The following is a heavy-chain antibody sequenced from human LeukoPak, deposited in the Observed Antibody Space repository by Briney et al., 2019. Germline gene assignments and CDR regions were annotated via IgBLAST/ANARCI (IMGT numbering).Heavy chain of an antibody. V-gene: IGHV3-13*01. D-gene: IGHD4-17*01. CDR2: IGTAGDT. Sequence: GGSLRLSCAASGFTFSSYDMHWVRQATGKGLEWVSAIGTAGDTYYPGSVKGRFTISRENAKNSLYLQMNSLRAGDTAVYYCARAPDYGDYQDAFGIWGQGTMVTVSS. CDR1: GFTFSSYD. J-gene: IGHJ3*02. CDR3: ARAPDYGDYQDAFGI.